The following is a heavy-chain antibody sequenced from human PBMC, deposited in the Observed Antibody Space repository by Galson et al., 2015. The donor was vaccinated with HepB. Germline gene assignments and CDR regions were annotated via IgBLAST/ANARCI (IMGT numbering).Heavy chain of an antibody. CDR3: ARGALVGVLGGTQKNWFDP. CDR2: ISPYNGDT. J-gene: IGHJ5*02. V-gene: IGHV1-18*01. D-gene: IGHD2-15*01. Sequence: SVKVSCKASGYTFSSYSITWVRQAPGQGLEWMGWISPYNGDTDFARKFQGRVTLTTDTFTNTAYLELRSLRSDDTAVYYCARGALVGVLGGTQKNWFDPWGQGTLVTVSS. CDR1: GYTFSSYS.